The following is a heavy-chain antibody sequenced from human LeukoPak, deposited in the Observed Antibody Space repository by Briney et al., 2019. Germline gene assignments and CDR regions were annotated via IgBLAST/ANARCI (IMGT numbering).Heavy chain of an antibody. D-gene: IGHD3-10*01. CDR2: IKQDGSEK. CDR3: MRERQYGSGSFHTFDY. CDR1: GFTFSNFY. Sequence: QPGGSLRLSCAASGFTFSNFYMNWVRQAPGKGLEWVADIKQDGSEKYYVDSVKGRFTISRDNAKNSLYLQMNSLSAEDTAVYYCMRERQYGSGSFHTFDYWGQGTLVTVSS. V-gene: IGHV3-7*04. J-gene: IGHJ4*02.